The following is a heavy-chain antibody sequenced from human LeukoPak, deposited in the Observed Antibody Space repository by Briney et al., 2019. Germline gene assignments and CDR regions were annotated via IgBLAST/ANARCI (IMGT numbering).Heavy chain of an antibody. Sequence: ASVKVSCKASGYTFTSHYMHWVRQAPGQGLEWMGVINPTGSTTTYAKKLQGRVIMTRDTSTNTDYMELSNLRSEDTAVYYCARGGDGSIAAAGSDYWGQGTLVTVSS. V-gene: IGHV1-46*04. CDR2: INPTGSTT. J-gene: IGHJ4*02. CDR3: ARGGDGSIAAAGSDY. D-gene: IGHD6-13*01. CDR1: GYTFTSHY.